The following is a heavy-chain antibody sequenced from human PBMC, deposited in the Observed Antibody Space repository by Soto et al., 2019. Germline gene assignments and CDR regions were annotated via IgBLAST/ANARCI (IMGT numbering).Heavy chain of an antibody. Sequence: TLRLSCAASGLNFSGYAMHWVRKAPGKGLEWVAVISYDGSNKYYADSVKGRFTISRDNAKNSLYLQMNSLRAEDTAVYYCARDYSSSWSHGMDVWGQGTTVTVSS. CDR2: ISYDGSNK. CDR1: GLNFSGYA. J-gene: IGHJ6*02. V-gene: IGHV3-30-3*01. D-gene: IGHD6-13*01. CDR3: ARDYSSSWSHGMDV.